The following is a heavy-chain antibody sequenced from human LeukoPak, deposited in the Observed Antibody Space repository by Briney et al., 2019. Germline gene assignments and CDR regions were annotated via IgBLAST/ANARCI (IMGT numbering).Heavy chain of an antibody. CDR3: ARGTRGSSWYRYYYFMDV. CDR2: ISAYNGNT. D-gene: IGHD6-13*01. Sequence: ASVKVSCKASGYTFTSYGVSWVRQAPGQGLEWMGWISAYNGNTNYAQKLQGRVTMTTDTSTSTAYMELRSLRSDDTAVYYCARGTRGSSWYRYYYFMDVWGKGTTVTISS. CDR1: GYTFTSYG. V-gene: IGHV1-18*01. J-gene: IGHJ6*03.